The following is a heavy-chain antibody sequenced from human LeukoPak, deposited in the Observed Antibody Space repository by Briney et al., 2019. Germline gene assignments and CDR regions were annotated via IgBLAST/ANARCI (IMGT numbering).Heavy chain of an antibody. Sequence: ASVKVSCKASGYTFTSYYMHWVRQAPGQGLEWMGIINPSGGSTSYAQKFQGRVTMTRDTSTSTVYMELSSLRPEDTAVYYCARAEQLAEFDYWGQGTLVTVSS. CDR2: INPSGGST. CDR3: ARAEQLAEFDY. D-gene: IGHD6-6*01. CDR1: GYTFTSYY. J-gene: IGHJ4*02. V-gene: IGHV1-46*01.